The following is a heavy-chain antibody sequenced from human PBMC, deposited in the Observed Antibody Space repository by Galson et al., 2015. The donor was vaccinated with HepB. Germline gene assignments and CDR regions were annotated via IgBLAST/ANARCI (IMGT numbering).Heavy chain of an antibody. CDR2: IVVGSGNT. CDR1: GFTFTSSA. V-gene: IGHV1-58*01. J-gene: IGHJ4*02. Sequence: SVKVSCKASGFTFTSSAVQWVRQARGQRLEWIGWIVVGSGNTNYAQKFQERVTITRDMSTSTAYMELSSLRSEDTAVYYCAADYIGAQSGIAVAGALDYWGQGTLVTVSS. D-gene: IGHD6-19*01. CDR3: AADYIGAQSGIAVAGALDY.